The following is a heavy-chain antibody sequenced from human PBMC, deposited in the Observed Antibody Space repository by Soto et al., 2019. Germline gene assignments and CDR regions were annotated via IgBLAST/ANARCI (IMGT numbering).Heavy chain of an antibody. Sequence: GGSLRLSCAASGFTFSSYWMHWVRQAPGKGLVWVPRINSDGSSTSYADSVKGRFTISRDNAKNMLYLQMNSLRAEDTAVYYCARDWDSSESGWFEPWGRGTLVTVAS. CDR2: INSDGSST. CDR3: ARDWDSSESGWFEP. D-gene: IGHD6-25*01. CDR1: GFTFSSYW. J-gene: IGHJ5*02. V-gene: IGHV3-74*01.